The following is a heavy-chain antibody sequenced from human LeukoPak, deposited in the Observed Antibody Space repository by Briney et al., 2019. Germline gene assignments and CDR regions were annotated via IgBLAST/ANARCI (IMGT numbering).Heavy chain of an antibody. V-gene: IGHV3-30*02. CDR1: GFTFSNYG. Sequence: GGSLRLSCVASGFTFSNYGMHWVRQPPGKGLEWVAFIRYDGNNKYYADSVKGRFTISRDNSKNTLHLQMNSLRTEDTAVYYCAKYNNSSEDFDYWGQGTLVTVSS. CDR3: AKYNNSSEDFDY. J-gene: IGHJ4*02. CDR2: IRYDGNNK. D-gene: IGHD1-1*01.